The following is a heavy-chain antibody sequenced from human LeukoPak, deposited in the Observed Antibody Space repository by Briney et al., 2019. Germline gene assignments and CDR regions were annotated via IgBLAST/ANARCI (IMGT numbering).Heavy chain of an antibody. V-gene: IGHV3-30*02. Sequence: GVSLRLSCAASGFTFTDFYISWIRQAPGKGLEWVAFVRYDESTKFYADSVKGRFTISRDNSKTTLYLQMNSLRAEDTAVYYCAKDVPAAYFDYWGQGTLVTVSS. CDR1: GFTFTDFY. CDR2: VRYDESTK. D-gene: IGHD2-2*01. CDR3: AKDVPAAYFDY. J-gene: IGHJ4*02.